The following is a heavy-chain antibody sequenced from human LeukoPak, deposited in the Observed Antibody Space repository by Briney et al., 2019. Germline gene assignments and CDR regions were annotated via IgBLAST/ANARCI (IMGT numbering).Heavy chain of an antibody. CDR3: AKDRIAAASPRSDYYYYGMDV. V-gene: IGHV3-30*18. CDR2: ISYDGSNK. D-gene: IGHD6-13*01. Sequence: GGSLGLSCAASGFTFSSYGMHWVRQAPGKGPEWVAVISYDGSNKYYADSVKGRFTISRDNSKNTLYLQMNSLRAEDTAVYYCAKDRIAAASPRSDYYYYGMDVWGQGTTVTVSS. J-gene: IGHJ6*02. CDR1: GFTFSSYG.